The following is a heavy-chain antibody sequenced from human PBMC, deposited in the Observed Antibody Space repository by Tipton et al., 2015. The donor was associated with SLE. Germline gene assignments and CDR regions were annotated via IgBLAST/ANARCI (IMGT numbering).Heavy chain of an antibody. V-gene: IGHV3-33*08. J-gene: IGHJ3*02. Sequence: SLRLSCAASGFTFSSYGMHWVRQAPGKGLERVAVIWYDGSNKYYADSVKGRFTISRDNSKNTLYLQMNSLRTEDTAVYYCARDRAVGGPDAFDIWGQGTMVTVSS. CDR3: ARDRAVGGPDAFDI. CDR2: IWYDGSNK. CDR1: GFTFSSYG. D-gene: IGHD6-13*01.